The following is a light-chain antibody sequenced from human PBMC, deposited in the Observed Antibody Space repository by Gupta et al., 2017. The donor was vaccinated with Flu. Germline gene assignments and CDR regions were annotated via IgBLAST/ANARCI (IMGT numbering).Light chain of an antibody. CDR3: SAWDSRLTAWV. Sequence: QPGLTQPPSVSTGLRQTGPLTCTGHSDNVGDEGATWLQQYQDHPPKLLSYRTNNRPSGISGRFSASRSGNIASLTITGLQADDEADYYCSAWDSRLTAWVFGGGTKLTVL. V-gene: IGLV10-54*04. CDR1: SDNVGDEG. J-gene: IGLJ3*02. CDR2: RTN.